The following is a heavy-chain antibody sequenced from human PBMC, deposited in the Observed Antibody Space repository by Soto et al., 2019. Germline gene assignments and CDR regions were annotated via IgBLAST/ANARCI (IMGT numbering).Heavy chain of an antibody. D-gene: IGHD6-19*01. CDR3: ARAGAVAGSAVGWLDP. CDR1: DYTFTSYG. J-gene: IGHJ5*02. CDR2: ISGYDGNT. Sequence: QVQLVQSGGEVKFPGASVKVSCKASDYTFTSYGISWVRQAPGQGLEWMGWISGYDGNTNYAQKVRGRVSLTTDTSTNSAYMELRSLTSDDTAVYYCARAGAVAGSAVGWLDPWGQGTLVSVSP. V-gene: IGHV1-18*01.